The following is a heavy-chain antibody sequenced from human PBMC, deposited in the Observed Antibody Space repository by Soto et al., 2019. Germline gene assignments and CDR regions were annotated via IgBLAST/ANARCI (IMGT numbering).Heavy chain of an antibody. CDR1: GGTFSSYA. J-gene: IGHJ3*02. CDR3: ARGSGMGAPDGSFDI. D-gene: IGHD1-26*01. Sequence: SVKVSCKASGGTFSSYAISWVRQAPGQGLEWMGGIIPIFGTANYAQKFQGRATITADKSTSTAYMELSSLRSEDTAVYYCARGSGMGAPDGSFDIWGQGTMVTVSS. CDR2: IIPIFGTA. V-gene: IGHV1-69*06.